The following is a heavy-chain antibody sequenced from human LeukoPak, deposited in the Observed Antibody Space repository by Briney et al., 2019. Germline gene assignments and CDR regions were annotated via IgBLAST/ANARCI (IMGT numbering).Heavy chain of an antibody. D-gene: IGHD5-18*01. J-gene: IGHJ4*02. CDR3: ARDRGYSYGYPNYFDY. V-gene: IGHV3-7*01. CDR2: INQDGSEK. CDR1: GFTFTTYW. Sequence: WESLRLSCAASGFTFTTYWMSWVRQAPGKGLEWVANINQDGSEKYFVDSVKGRFTISRDNAKNSLYLQMNSLRAEDTAVYYCARDRGYSYGYPNYFDYWGQGTLVTVSS.